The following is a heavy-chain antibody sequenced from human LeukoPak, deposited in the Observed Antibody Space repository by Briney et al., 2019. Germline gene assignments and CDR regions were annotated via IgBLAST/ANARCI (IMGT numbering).Heavy chain of an antibody. J-gene: IGHJ5*02. CDR3: AREGPGDIVVVPAAIPFDP. CDR1: GFTFSSYS. D-gene: IGHD2-2*01. V-gene: IGHV3-21*01. CDR2: ISSSSYI. Sequence: PGGSLRLSCAASGFTFSSYSMNWVRQAPGKGLEWVSSISSSSYIYYADSVKGRFTISRDNAKNSLYLQMNSLRAEDMAVYYCAREGPGDIVVVPAAIPFDPWGQGTLVTVSS.